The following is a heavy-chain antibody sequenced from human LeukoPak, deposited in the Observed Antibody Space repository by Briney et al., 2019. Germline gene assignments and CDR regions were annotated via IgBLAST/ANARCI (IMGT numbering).Heavy chain of an antibody. J-gene: IGHJ4*02. CDR3: VTDRYSDSAFGD. D-gene: IGHD1-26*01. Sequence: GGSLRLSCAASGITVSTFWMRWVRHAPGEGLVWVSRINTDGSVTNYADSVEGRFTISRDNAKNMLYLQMNDLRAEDTAVYYCVTDRYSDSAFGDWGQGTLVTVSS. CDR1: GITVSTFW. CDR2: INTDGSVT. V-gene: IGHV3-74*01.